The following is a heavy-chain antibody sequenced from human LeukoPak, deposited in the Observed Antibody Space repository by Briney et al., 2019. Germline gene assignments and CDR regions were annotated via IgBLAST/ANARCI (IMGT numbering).Heavy chain of an antibody. V-gene: IGHV3-20*04. CDR3: ARAASPYYYMDV. CDR2: INWNGGST. J-gene: IGHJ6*03. CDR1: GFTFDDYG. Sequence: GRSLRLSCAASGFTFDDYGMSWVRQAPGKGLEWVSGINWNGGSTGYADSVKGRFTISRDNTKNSLYLQMNSLRAEDTALYYCARAASPYYYMDVWGKGTTVTVSS.